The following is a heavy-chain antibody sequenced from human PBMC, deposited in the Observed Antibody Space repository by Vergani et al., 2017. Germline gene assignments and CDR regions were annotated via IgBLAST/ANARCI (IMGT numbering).Heavy chain of an antibody. V-gene: IGHV3-23*01. J-gene: IGHJ3*02. Sequence: EVQLLESGGGLVQPGGSLRLSCAASGFTFSSYAMSWVRQAPGKGLEWVSTPSASDRRTHYADSVKGRFTISRDISKNTLFLHMNSLRPEDTAVYYCAKVGRSEVAGTFGAFDIWGQGTMVTVSS. D-gene: IGHD6-19*01. CDR2: PSASDRRT. CDR3: AKVGRSEVAGTFGAFDI. CDR1: GFTFSSYA.